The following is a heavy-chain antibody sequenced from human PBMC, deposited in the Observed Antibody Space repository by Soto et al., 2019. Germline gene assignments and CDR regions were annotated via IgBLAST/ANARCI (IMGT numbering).Heavy chain of an antibody. CDR2: ISSNSAYI. V-gene: IGHV3-21*01. J-gene: IGHJ5*02. CDR1: GFTFRSFT. CDR3: TRDASRDSSARGWFDP. D-gene: IGHD6-13*01. Sequence: GGSLRLSCAASGFTFRSFTRNWVRQAPGKGLEWVSTISSNSAYIYYTDALRGRFTISRDNAKNSLHLQMNSLRAEDTAVYYCTRDASRDSSARGWFDPWGPGTLVTVYS.